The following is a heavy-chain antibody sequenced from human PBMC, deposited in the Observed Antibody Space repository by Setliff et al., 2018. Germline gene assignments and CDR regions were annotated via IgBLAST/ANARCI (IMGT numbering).Heavy chain of an antibody. J-gene: IGHJ4*02. CDR3: ARSGNYRVDY. Sequence: GGSLRLSCAASGFTFNDYGLTWLRRVPGKGLEWVSGIDWNGGRIGYADSVKGRFTISRDNAKNSLYLQMNSLRAEDTAVYYCARSGNYRVDYWGQGTLVTVSS. CDR2: IDWNGGRI. D-gene: IGHD1-26*01. CDR1: GFTFNDYG. V-gene: IGHV3-20*04.